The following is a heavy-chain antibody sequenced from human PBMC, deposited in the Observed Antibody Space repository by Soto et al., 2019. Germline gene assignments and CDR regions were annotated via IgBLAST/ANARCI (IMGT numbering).Heavy chain of an antibody. Sequence: XETLSLTCTVSGDSVSSGDYYWSWIRQPPGKGLEWIGYIYYSGSTTYNPSLKSRVTISLDMSKNQFSLRLSSVTAADTAVYYCASYNWNYWFDPWGQGTLVTVSS. D-gene: IGHD1-7*01. CDR2: IYYSGST. CDR3: ASYNWNYWFDP. V-gene: IGHV4-61*08. CDR1: GDSVSSGDYY. J-gene: IGHJ5*02.